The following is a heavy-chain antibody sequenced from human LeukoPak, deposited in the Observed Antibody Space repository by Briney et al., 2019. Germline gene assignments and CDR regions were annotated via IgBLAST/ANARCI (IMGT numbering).Heavy chain of an antibody. CDR1: GGSVSSGSYY. D-gene: IGHD6-19*01. Sequence: SETLSLTCTVSGGSVSSGSYYWSWIRQPPGKGLEWIGYIYYSGSTNYNPSLKSRVTISVDTSKNQFSLKLSSVTAADTAVYYCARARGYSSGWYLAPWGQGTLVTVSS. CDR2: IYYSGST. V-gene: IGHV4-61*01. CDR3: ARARGYSSGWYLAP. J-gene: IGHJ5*02.